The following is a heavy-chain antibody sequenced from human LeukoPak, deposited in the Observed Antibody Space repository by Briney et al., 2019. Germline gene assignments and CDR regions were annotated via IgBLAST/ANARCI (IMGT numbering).Heavy chain of an antibody. D-gene: IGHD5-18*01. CDR1: GYSFTSYW. CDR3: ARHLTYTAMVLPWMNDEPAFDP. J-gene: IGHJ5*02. CDR2: IYPGDSDT. Sequence: GESLQISCQGSGYSFTSYWIGWVRQMPGKGLEWMGIIYPGDSDTRYSPSFQGQVTISADKSISTAYLQWSSLKASDTAMHYCARHLTYTAMVLPWMNDEPAFDPWGQGTLVTVSS. V-gene: IGHV5-51*01.